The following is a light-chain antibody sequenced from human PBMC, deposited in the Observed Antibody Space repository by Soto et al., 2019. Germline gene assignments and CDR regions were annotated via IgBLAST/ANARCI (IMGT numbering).Light chain of an antibody. J-gene: IGLJ1*01. CDR1: SSNIGKNY. V-gene: IGLV1-51*01. CDR2: DSD. Sequence: QAVVTQPPSVSAAPGQKVTISCSGSSSNIGKNYVSWYQQLPGTAPKLLIYDSDKRPSEIPDRFSGSKSGTSATLGITGLQTGDEAAYYCGTWDNSLSAVYVFGTGTKITVL. CDR3: GTWDNSLSAVYV.